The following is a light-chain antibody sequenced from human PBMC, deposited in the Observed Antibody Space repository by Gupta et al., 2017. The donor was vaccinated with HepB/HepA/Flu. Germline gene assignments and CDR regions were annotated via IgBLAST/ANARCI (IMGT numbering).Light chain of an antibody. J-gene: IGKJ5*01. CDR1: QSVRSN. V-gene: IGKV3-15*01. Sequence: TQSPSTLSVSPGERATLSCRASQSVRSNLAWYQQKPGQAPRLLIYGASTRATGIPARFSGSGSGTEFTPTISSLQSEDFAVYYCQQYNNWPVTFGQGTRLEIK. CDR2: GAS. CDR3: QQYNNWPVT.